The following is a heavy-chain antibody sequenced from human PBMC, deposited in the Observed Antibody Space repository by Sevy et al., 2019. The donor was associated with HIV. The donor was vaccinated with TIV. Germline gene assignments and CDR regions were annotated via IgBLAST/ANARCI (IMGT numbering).Heavy chain of an antibody. V-gene: IGHV3-48*02. CDR1: GFTFNTYS. CDR3: ARCPGHYSIDY. Sequence: GGSLRLSCAASGFTFNTYSLIWVRQTPGKGLEWLSFIGTAAVVTYYADSVKGRFTISRDNAKNSLYLQMNSLSDADTAVYYCARCPGHYSIDYWGQGTLVTVSS. J-gene: IGHJ4*02. D-gene: IGHD2-21*01. CDR2: IGTAAVVT.